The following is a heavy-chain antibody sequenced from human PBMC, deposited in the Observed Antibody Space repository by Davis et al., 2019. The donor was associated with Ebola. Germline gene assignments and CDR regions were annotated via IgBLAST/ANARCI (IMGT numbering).Heavy chain of an antibody. CDR3: AKDTSNIWFDI. J-gene: IGHJ3*02. Sequence: GGSLRLSCAASGFTFSSYGMHWVRQAPGKGLAWVALISYEGSYTYYADSVKGRFTISRDNSKNTLYLQMNGLRVEDTAIYYCAKDTSNIWFDIWGQGTNVTVSS. CDR2: ISYEGSYT. D-gene: IGHD1-26*01. CDR1: GFTFSSYG. V-gene: IGHV3-33*05.